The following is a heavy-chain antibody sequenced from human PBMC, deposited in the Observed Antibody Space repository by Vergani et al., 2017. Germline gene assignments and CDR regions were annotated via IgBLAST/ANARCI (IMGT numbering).Heavy chain of an antibody. CDR1: GGSISSYY. CDR2: IYYSGST. V-gene: IGHV4-59*08. CDR3: AGAVAMASLDY. J-gene: IGHJ4*02. Sequence: QVQLQESGPGLVKPSETLSLTCTVSGGSISSYYWSWIRQPPGKGLEWIGYIYYSGSTNYNPSLKSRVTISVDPSKNQFSLKLSSVTAADTAVYYCAGAVAMASLDYWGQGTLVTVSS. D-gene: IGHD6-19*01.